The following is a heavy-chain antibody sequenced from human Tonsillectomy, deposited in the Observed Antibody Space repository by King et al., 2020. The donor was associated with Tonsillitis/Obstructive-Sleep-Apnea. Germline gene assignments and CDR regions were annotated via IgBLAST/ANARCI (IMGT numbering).Heavy chain of an antibody. CDR1: GFTFSSYG. CDR3: AGDFPSRIAAALEAFDI. V-gene: IGHV3-33*01. J-gene: IGHJ3*02. D-gene: IGHD6-13*01. CDR2: IWYDGSNK. Sequence: VQLVESGGGVVQPGRSLRLSCAASGFTFSSYGMHWVRQAPGKGLEWVAVIWYDGSNKYYADSVKGRFTISRDNSKNTLYLQMNSLRAEDTAVYYCAGDFPSRIAAALEAFDIWGQGTMVTVSS.